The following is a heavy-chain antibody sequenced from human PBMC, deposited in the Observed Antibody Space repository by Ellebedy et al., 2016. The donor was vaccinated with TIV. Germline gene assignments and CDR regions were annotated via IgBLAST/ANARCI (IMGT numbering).Heavy chain of an antibody. CDR2: IDYSGST. V-gene: IGHV4-31*03. CDR3: ARAEREGYCSGGSCSTWFDP. J-gene: IGHJ5*02. CDR1: GGSIRRGGYY. Sequence: SETLSLXXTASGGSIRRGGYYWSWIRQHPGKGLEWIGYIDYSGSTYYNPSLKSRLKISVDTSKNQFSLRLSSVTAADTAVYYCARAEREGYCSGGSCSTWFDPWGQGTLVTVSS. D-gene: IGHD2-15*01.